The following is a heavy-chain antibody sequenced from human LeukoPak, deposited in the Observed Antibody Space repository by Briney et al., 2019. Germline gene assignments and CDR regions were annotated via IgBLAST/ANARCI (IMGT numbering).Heavy chain of an antibody. D-gene: IGHD3-22*01. CDR2: MNPNSGNT. J-gene: IGHJ6*03. V-gene: IGHV1-8*03. CDR3: ARGQREEIYYDSSGSTYYYYYMDV. CDR1: GYTFTSYD. Sequence: ASVKVSCKASGYTFTSYDINWVRQATGQGLEWMGWMNPNSGNTGYAQKFQGRVTITRNTSISTAYMELSSLRSEDTAVYYCARGQREEIYYDSSGSTYYYYYMDVWGKGTTVTVSS.